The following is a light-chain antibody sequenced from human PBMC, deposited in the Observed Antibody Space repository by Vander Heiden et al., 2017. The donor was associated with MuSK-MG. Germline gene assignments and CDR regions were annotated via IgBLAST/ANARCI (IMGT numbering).Light chain of an antibody. J-gene: IGLJ3*02. CDR3: SSYTRSSIWV. V-gene: IGLV2-14*01. CDR2: EVS. Sequence: QSALTQPASVSGSPGQSITISCTGTSSDVGGYNYVSWCQQHPGKAPNLVIYEVSNRPAGVSNRFSGSKSGNTASLTISGLQAEDEADYYCSSYTRSSIWVFGGGTKLTVL. CDR1: SSDVGGYNY.